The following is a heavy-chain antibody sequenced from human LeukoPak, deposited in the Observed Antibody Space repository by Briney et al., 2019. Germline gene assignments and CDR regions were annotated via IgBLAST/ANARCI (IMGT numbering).Heavy chain of an antibody. J-gene: IGHJ4*02. CDR3: TRGYTYSAY. D-gene: IGHD5-12*01. CDR2: IRSNVDGGTA. V-gene: IGHV3-15*07. Sequence: GGSLRLSCAVSGLTFSGAWMNWVRQAPGKGLGWVGRIRSNVDGGTADYNVPVRGRFTISRDDSKSTLFLQMNSLRPEDTAIYYCTRGYTYSAYWGRGTLVAVS. CDR1: GLTFSGAW.